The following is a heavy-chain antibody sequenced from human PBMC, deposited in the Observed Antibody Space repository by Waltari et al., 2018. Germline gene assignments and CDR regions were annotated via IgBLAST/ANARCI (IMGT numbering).Heavy chain of an antibody. J-gene: IGHJ4*02. CDR2: ISGSGGST. CDR1: GFTFSSYA. D-gene: IGHD1-26*01. Sequence: EVQLLESRGGLVQPGGSLRLSCAASGFTFSSYAMSWVRQAPGKGLEWVSAISGSGGSTYYADSVKDRFTISRDNSKNTLYLQMNSLRAEDTAVYYCAKWVGATTWFDYWGQGTLVTVSS. V-gene: IGHV3-23*01. CDR3: AKWVGATTWFDY.